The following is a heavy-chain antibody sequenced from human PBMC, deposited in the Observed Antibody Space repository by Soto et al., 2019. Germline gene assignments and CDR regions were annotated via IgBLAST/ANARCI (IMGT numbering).Heavy chain of an antibody. J-gene: IGHJ5*02. V-gene: IGHV1-69*02. CDR1: GGTFSSYN. CDR2: IIPNLGIA. Sequence: QVQLVQSGAEVKKPGSSVKVSCKASGGTFSSYNINWVRQAPGQGLEWMGRIIPNLGIANYAKKFQGRVTITADKSTSTAYMELSSLRAEDTAVYYCASDLGSNNWFDPWGQGTLVTVSS. D-gene: IGHD3-10*01. CDR3: ASDLGSNNWFDP.